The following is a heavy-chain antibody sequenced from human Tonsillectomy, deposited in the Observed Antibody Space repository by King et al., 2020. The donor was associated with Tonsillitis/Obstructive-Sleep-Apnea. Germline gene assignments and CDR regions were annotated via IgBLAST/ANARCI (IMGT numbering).Heavy chain of an antibody. D-gene: IGHD3-10*01. CDR2: ITSKTDGGTT. CDR3: STGQVRGVISLLGY. CDR1: GFAFSNAW. Sequence: VQLVESGGGLVKPGGSLRLSCAASGFAFSNAWMNWVRQAPGKGLEWVGRITSKTDGGTTDYAAPVKGRFTISRDDSKNTLYLQMNSLKTEDTAVYYCSTGQVRGVISLLGYWGQGTLVTVSS. J-gene: IGHJ4*02. V-gene: IGHV3-15*07.